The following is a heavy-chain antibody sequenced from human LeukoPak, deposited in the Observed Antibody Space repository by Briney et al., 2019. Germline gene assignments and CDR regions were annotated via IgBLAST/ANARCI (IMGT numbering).Heavy chain of an antibody. D-gene: IGHD3-3*01. V-gene: IGHV1-2*02. J-gene: IGHJ4*02. CDR3: ARDGRFLEWLFNFDY. Sequence: ASVKVSCKASGYTFTGYYMHWVRQAPGQGLEWMGWINPNSGGTSYAQKFQGRVTMTRDTSISTAYMELSRLRSDDTAVYYCARDGRFLEWLFNFDYWGQGTLVTVSS. CDR2: INPNSGGT. CDR1: GYTFTGYY.